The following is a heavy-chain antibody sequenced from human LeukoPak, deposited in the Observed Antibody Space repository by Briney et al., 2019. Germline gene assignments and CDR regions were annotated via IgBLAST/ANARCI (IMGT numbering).Heavy chain of an antibody. J-gene: IGHJ5*02. D-gene: IGHD3-10*01. V-gene: IGHV1-8*01. CDR3: ARFMVRGVIGP. CDR1: GYTFANYD. Sequence: ASVKVSCKASGYTFANYDINWVRQATGQRLEWMGWMNPNSSNTGYAQKFQGRVTMTRDTSINTAYMELSSLTSEDTAVYYCARFMVRGVIGPWGQGTVVTVSS. CDR2: MNPNSSNT.